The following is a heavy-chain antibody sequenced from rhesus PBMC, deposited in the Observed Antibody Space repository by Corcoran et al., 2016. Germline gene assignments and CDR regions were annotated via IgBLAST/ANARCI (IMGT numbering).Heavy chain of an antibody. CDR1: GYSISSGYN. Sequence: QVQLQESGPGLVKPSETLSLTCAVSGYSISSGYNWGWIRQPPGKGLEYIGYISGSSGSPYYNPSLKSRVTISKDTSKNQFALKLSSVTAADTAVYYCARRGSYSGIDDWGQGVLVTVSS. CDR2: ISGSSGSP. CDR3: ARRGSYSGIDD. D-gene: IGHD3-16*01. V-gene: IGHV4-99*01. J-gene: IGHJ4*01.